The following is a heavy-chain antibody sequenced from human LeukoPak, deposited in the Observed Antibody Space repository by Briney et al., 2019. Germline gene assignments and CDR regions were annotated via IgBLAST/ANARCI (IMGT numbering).Heavy chain of an antibody. J-gene: IGHJ5*02. CDR3: ARDNSVGDTAWWFDP. CDR1: GYTFTSYY. D-gene: IGHD1-26*01. CDR2: INPSGSST. V-gene: IGHV1-46*01. Sequence: ASVKVSCKASGYTFTSYYMHWVRQAPGQGLEWIGLINPSGSSTSYAQKFQGRLSLTRDMSTSTDYMELSSLRSEDTAVYYCARDNSVGDTAWWFDPWGQGTLVTVSS.